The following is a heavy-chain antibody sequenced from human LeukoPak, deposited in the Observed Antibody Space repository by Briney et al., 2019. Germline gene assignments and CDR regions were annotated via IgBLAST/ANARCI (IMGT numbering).Heavy chain of an antibody. D-gene: IGHD6-13*01. CDR2: IIPILGIA. CDR1: GGTFSSYA. Sequence: ASVKVSCKASGGTFSSYAISWVRQAPGQGLERMGRIIPILGIANYAQKFQGRVTITADKSTSTAYMELSSLRSEDTAVYYCALLEAAAGTDYWGQGTLVTVSS. CDR3: ALLEAAAGTDY. J-gene: IGHJ4*02. V-gene: IGHV1-69*04.